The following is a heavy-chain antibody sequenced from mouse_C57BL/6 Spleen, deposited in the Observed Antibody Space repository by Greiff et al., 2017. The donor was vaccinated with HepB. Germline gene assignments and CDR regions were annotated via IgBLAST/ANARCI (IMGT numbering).Heavy chain of an antibody. CDR2: IDPSDSYT. D-gene: IGHD4-1*01. V-gene: IGHV1-50*01. Sequence: QVQLQQPGAELVKPGASVKLSCKASGYTFTSYWMQWVKQRPGQGLEWIGEIDPSDSYTNYNQKFKGKATLTVDTSSSTAYMQLSSLTSEDAAVYDCVGGTKLGRWYFDVWGTGTTVTVSS. CDR3: VGGTKLGRWYFDV. J-gene: IGHJ1*03. CDR1: GYTFTSYW.